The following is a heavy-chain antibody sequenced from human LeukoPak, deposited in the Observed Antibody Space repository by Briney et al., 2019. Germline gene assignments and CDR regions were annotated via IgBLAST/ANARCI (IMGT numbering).Heavy chain of an antibody. CDR3: ARHSQVYYYYMDV. V-gene: IGHV4-4*02. CDR1: GGSISSSNW. J-gene: IGHJ6*03. Sequence: SETLSLTCAVSGGSISSSNWWSWVRQPPGKGLEWIGEIYHSGSTNYNPSLKSRVTISVDKSKNQFSLKLSSVTAADAAVYYCARHSQVYYYYMDVWGKGTTVTISS. CDR2: IYHSGST.